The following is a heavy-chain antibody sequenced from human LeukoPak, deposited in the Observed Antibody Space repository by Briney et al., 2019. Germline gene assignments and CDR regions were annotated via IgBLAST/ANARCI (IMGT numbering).Heavy chain of an antibody. CDR2: INPNSGGT. D-gene: IGHD5-18*01. CDR1: GYTFTVYC. CDR3: ARDTALDY. V-gene: IGHV1-2*02. J-gene: IGHJ4*02. Sequence: ASVKVSCTASGYTFTVYCMHWVRQAPGQGLEWMGWINPNSGGTNYAQKFQGRVTMTRDTSISTAYMELSRLRSDDTAVYYCARDTALDYWGQGTLVTVSS.